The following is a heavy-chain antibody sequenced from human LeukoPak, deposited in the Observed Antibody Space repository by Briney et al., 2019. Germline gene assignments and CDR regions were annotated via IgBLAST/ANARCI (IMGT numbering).Heavy chain of an antibody. V-gene: IGHV4-59*11. CDR3: ARGGWSLDY. CDR2: IHYGGTT. D-gene: IGHD6-19*01. Sequence: SETLSLTCTVSGDSISSHYWTWIRQPPGKGLEWVGYIHYGGTTNYNPSLKSRITTSLDTSRNQFSLKLNSVTAADTAVYYCARGGWSLDYWGQGTLVTVSS. CDR1: GDSISSHY. J-gene: IGHJ4*02.